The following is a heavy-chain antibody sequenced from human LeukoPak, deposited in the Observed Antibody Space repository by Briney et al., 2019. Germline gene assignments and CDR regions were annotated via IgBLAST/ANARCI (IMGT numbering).Heavy chain of an antibody. D-gene: IGHD4-17*01. CDR1: GGTFSSYA. Sequence: SVKVSCKASGGTFSSYAISWVRQAPGQGLEWMGGIIPIFGTANYAQKLQGRVTMTTDTSTSSAYMELRSLRSDDTAVYYCAVDTATTDSDYFDYWGQGTLVTVSS. CDR3: AVDTATTDSDYFDY. CDR2: IIPIFGTA. J-gene: IGHJ4*02. V-gene: IGHV1-69*05.